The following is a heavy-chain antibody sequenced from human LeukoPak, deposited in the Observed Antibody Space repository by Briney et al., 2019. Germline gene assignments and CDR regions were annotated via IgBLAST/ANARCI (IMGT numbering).Heavy chain of an antibody. CDR3: ARGPSQYYDILTGYYPD. Sequence: SETLSLACAVYGGSFSGYYWSWIRQPPGKGLEWIGEINHSGSTNYNPSLKSRVTISVDTSKNQFSLKLSSVTAADTAVYYCARGPSQYYDILTGYYPDWGQGTLVTVSS. V-gene: IGHV4-34*01. CDR1: GGSFSGYY. J-gene: IGHJ4*02. D-gene: IGHD3-9*01. CDR2: INHSGST.